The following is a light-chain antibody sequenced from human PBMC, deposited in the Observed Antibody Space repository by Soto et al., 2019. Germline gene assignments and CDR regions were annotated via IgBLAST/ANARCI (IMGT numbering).Light chain of an antibody. Sequence: EIVLTQSPGTLSLSPGERATLSCRASQSVSRSYLAWYQQKPGQAPRLLIYGASSRATGIPARFSGSGSGTEFTLTISRLQPEDFAVYYCQQYYHWPRTFGQGTKVDI. J-gene: IGKJ1*01. CDR3: QQYYHWPRT. CDR1: QSVSRSY. V-gene: IGKV3-20*01. CDR2: GAS.